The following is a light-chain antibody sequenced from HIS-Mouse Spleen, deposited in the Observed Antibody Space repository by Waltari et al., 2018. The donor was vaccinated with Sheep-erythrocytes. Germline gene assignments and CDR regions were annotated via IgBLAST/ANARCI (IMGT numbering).Light chain of an antibody. V-gene: IGLV2-11*01. CDR1: SSDVGGYNY. CDR3: CSYAGSYNHV. Sequence: QSALIQPRSVSGSPGQSVTISCTGTSSDVGGYNYVSWYQQHPGKAPKLMIYDVSKRPSGVPDRFSGSKSGNTASLTISGLQAEDEADYYCCSYAGSYNHVFATGTKVTVL. CDR2: DVS. J-gene: IGLJ1*01.